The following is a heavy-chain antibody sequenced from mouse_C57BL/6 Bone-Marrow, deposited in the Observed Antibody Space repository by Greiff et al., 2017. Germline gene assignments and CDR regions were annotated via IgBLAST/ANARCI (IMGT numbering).Heavy chain of an antibody. V-gene: IGHV3-6*01. CDR3: ARERGGLDY. Sequence: EVQRVESGPGLVKPSQSLSLTCSVTGYSITSGYYWNWIRQFPGNKLEWMGYISYDGSNNYNPSLKNRISITRDTSKNQFFLKLNSVTTEDTATYYCARERGGLDYWGQGTTLTVSS. J-gene: IGHJ2*01. CDR2: ISYDGSN. CDR1: GYSITSGYY.